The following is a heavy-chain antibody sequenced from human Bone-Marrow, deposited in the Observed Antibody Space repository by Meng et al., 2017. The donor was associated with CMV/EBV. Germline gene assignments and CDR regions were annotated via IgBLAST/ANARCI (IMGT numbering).Heavy chain of an antibody. J-gene: IGHJ5*02. CDR2: IIPIFGTA. CDR1: FSSYA. D-gene: IGHD3-3*01. CDR3: ARVARITIFGVVQGSWFDP. Sequence: FSSYAISWVRQAPGQGLEWMGGIIPIFGTANYAQKFQGRVTITTDESASTAYMELSSLRSEDTAVYYCARVARITIFGVVQGSWFDPWGQGTLVTVSS. V-gene: IGHV1-69*05.